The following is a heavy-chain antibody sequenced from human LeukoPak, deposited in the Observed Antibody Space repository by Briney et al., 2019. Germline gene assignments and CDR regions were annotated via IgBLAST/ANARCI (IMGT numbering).Heavy chain of an antibody. CDR2: ISAYNGNT. CDR1: GYTFTSYG. J-gene: IGHJ4*02. V-gene: IGHV1-18*01. D-gene: IGHD3-16*02. Sequence: ASVKVSCKASGYTFTSYGISWVRQAPGQGLEWMGWISAYNGNTNYAQKLQGRVTMTTDTSTSTAYMELRSLRSDDTAVYYCARGGAYDYVWGSYRYFDHWGQGTLVTVSS. CDR3: ARGGAYDYVWGSYRYFDH.